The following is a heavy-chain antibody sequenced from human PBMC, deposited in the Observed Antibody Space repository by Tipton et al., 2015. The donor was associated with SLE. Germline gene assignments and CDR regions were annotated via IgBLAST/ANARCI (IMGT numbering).Heavy chain of an antibody. D-gene: IGHD3-3*01. V-gene: IGHV3-64*01. J-gene: IGHJ4*02. CDR3: ARRNLPCGYYDV. CDR1: GFTFSDYA. Sequence: SLRLSCTASGFTFSDYAFHWVRQPPGKGLEYVSAISSDGDYTSYGNSVRGRYTISRDNFKNTVYLQMGGLTPEDTAVFYCARRNLPCGYYDVWGQGTLVTVSS. CDR2: ISSDGDYT.